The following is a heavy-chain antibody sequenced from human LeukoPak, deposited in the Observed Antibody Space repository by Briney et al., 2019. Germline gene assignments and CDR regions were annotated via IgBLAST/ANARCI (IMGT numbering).Heavy chain of an antibody. CDR1: GGTFSSYA. CDR3: AINPFTYYDFWSGYPNWFDP. D-gene: IGHD3-3*01. V-gene: IGHV1-69*05. Sequence: GASVKVSCKASGGTFSSYAISWVRQAPGQGLEWMGRIIPIFGTANYAQKFQGRVTITTDESTSTAYMELSSLRSEDTAVYYCAINPFTYYDFWSGYPNWFDPWGQGTLVTVSS. CDR2: IIPIFGTA. J-gene: IGHJ5*02.